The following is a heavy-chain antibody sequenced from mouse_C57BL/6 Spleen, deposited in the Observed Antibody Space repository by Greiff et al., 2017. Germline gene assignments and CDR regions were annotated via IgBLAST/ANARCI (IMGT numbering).Heavy chain of an antibody. CDR3: ARSGDYDEGYAMDY. V-gene: IGHV5-16*01. CDR2: INYDGSST. CDR1: GFTFSDYY. D-gene: IGHD2-4*01. J-gene: IGHJ4*01. Sequence: EVQRVESEGGLVQPGSSMKLSCTASGFTFSDYYMAWVRQVPEKGLELVANINYDGSSTYYLDSLKSRFIISRDNAKNILYLQMSSLKSEDTATYYCARSGDYDEGYAMDYWGQGTSVTVSS.